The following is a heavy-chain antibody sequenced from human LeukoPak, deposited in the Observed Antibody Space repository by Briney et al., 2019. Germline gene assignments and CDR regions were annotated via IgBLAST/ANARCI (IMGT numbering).Heavy chain of an antibody. CDR1: GFTFGTYA. D-gene: IGHD2-21*02. CDR3: ARDSCGGDCYSNFDY. Sequence: PGGSLKLSCAASGFTFGTYAMGWVRQAPGEGLEWVSLISSSGGSTYYSDSVKGRFTISRDNAKNSLYLQMNSLRAEDTAVYYCARDSCGGDCYSNFDYWGQGTLVTVSS. V-gene: IGHV3-23*01. J-gene: IGHJ4*02. CDR2: ISSSGGST.